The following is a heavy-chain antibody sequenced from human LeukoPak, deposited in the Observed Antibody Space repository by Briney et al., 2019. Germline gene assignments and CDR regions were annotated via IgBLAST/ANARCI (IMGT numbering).Heavy chain of an antibody. J-gene: IGHJ4*02. CDR3: ARDHVAVAGLNFDY. CDR2: ISSSSPTI. Sequence: GGSLRLSCAASGFIFSSFGMNWVRQAPGKGLGWVSYISSSSPTIFYADSVKGRFTISRDNAKNSLYLQMNSLRAEDTAVYYCARDHVAVAGLNFDYWGQGTLVTVSS. V-gene: IGHV3-48*01. D-gene: IGHD6-19*01. CDR1: GFIFSSFG.